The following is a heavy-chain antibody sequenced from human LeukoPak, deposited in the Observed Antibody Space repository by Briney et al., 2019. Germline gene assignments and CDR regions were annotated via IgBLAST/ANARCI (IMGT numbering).Heavy chain of an antibody. D-gene: IGHD1-26*01. CDR2: IYYSGST. J-gene: IGHJ4*02. Sequence: SETLSLTCTVSGGSISSYYWSWIRQPPGKGLEWIGYIYYSGSTNYNPSLKSRVTISVDTSKHQFSLKLSSVTAAHTAVYYCARDSLVGAYYYFDSWGPGTLVTASS. CDR1: GGSISSYY. V-gene: IGHV4-59*01. CDR3: ARDSLVGAYYYFDS.